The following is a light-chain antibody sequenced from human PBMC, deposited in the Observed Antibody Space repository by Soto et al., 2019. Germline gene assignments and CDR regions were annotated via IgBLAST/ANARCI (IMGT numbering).Light chain of an antibody. V-gene: IGKV3-11*01. CDR1: QSVGIF. CDR2: DAS. Sequence: EIVLTQSPATLSLSPGERATLSCRASQSVGIFLAWYQQKPGQAPRLLIYDASDRATGTPARFSGSGSGTDFTLTISSLQPEDFATYYCQQYNFYPYTFGQGTKLEIK. CDR3: QQYNFYPYT. J-gene: IGKJ2*01.